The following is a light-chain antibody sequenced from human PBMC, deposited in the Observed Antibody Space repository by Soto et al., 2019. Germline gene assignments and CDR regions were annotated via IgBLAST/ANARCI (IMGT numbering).Light chain of an antibody. CDR3: QQANSFPFT. CDR1: QEISPF. V-gene: IGKV1-8*01. CDR2: ASS. J-gene: IGKJ2*01. Sequence: AVRVTQSPSSISASTGDRVTITCRASQEISPFLAWYQQRPGKAPNLLVYASSTLKSGVPSRFNGSGSGTDFTLTISNLQSEDSATYFCQQANSFPFTFGQGTKLEIK.